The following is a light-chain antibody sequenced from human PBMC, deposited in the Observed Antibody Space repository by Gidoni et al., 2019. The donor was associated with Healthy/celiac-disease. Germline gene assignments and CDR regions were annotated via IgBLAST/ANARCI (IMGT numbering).Light chain of an antibody. Sequence: QSVLTPPPSASGAPGQRVTISCTGSSSNIGAGYDVHWYQQLPGTAPKLLVYGNSNRPSGVPDRFSGSKSGTSASLAITGLQAEDEADYYCQSYDSSLSEVFGGGTKLTVL. CDR2: GNS. J-gene: IGLJ2*01. CDR1: SSNIGAGYD. CDR3: QSYDSSLSEV. V-gene: IGLV1-40*01.